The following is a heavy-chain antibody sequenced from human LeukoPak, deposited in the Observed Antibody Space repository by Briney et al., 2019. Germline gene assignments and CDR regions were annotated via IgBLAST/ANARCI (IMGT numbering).Heavy chain of an antibody. D-gene: IGHD3-22*01. J-gene: IGHJ4*02. CDR2: IKQDGSKK. CDR1: GFPFSSYW. CDR3: AKVSADSSGYYIDY. V-gene: IGHV3-7*01. Sequence: GGSLRLSCVASGFPFSSYWMTWVRQAPGKGLEWVANIKQDGSKKSYVDSVKGRFTISRDNSKNTLYLQMNSLRAEDTAVYYCAKVSADSSGYYIDYWGQGTLVTVSS.